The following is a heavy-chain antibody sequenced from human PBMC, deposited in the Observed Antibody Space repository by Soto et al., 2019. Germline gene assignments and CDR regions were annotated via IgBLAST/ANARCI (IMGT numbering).Heavy chain of an antibody. CDR3: TTGLSNGYYNFDY. Sequence: GGSLRLSCAASGFTVNNAWMSWVRQAAGKGLEWVGRIKGEADGGTTDYAAPVKGRITISRDHSKNTLYLQMNSLKTEDTAVYYCTTGLSNGYYNFDYWGQGTPVTVSS. CDR1: GFTVNNAW. V-gene: IGHV3-15*01. J-gene: IGHJ4*02. CDR2: IKGEADGGTT. D-gene: IGHD3-22*01.